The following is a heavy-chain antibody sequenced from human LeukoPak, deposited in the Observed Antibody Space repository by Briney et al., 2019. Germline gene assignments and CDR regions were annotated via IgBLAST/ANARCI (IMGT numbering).Heavy chain of an antibody. Sequence: GSSVKVSCKASGGTFSSYAISWVRQAPGQGLEWMGGIIPIFGTANYAQKFQVRVTITADESTSTAYMELSSLRSEDTAVYYCARAKGSGWFSNWFDPWGQETLVTVSS. D-gene: IGHD6-19*01. V-gene: IGHV1-69*01. J-gene: IGHJ5*02. CDR1: GGTFSSYA. CDR2: IIPIFGTA. CDR3: ARAKGSGWFSNWFDP.